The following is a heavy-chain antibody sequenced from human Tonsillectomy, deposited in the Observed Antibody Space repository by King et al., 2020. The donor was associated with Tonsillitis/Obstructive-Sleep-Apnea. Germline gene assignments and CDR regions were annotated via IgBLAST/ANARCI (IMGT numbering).Heavy chain of an antibody. V-gene: IGHV3-23*04. J-gene: IGHJ4*02. Sequence: VQLVESGGGLVQPGGSLRLSCAASGFTFISYVMNWVRQAPGKGLEWVSGISGSGGSTYYADSVKGRFTISRDNSKNTLYLQMNSLRAEDTAIYYCATPFTSDCVGDCRWGQGTLVTVSS. CDR1: GFTFISYV. CDR2: ISGSGGST. CDR3: ATPFTSDCVGDCR. D-gene: IGHD2-21*01.